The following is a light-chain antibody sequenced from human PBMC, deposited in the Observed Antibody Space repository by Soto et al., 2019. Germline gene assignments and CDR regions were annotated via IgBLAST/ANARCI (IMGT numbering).Light chain of an antibody. V-gene: IGKV1-39*01. CDR2: AAS. CDR3: QQSYSSVT. Sequence: DIQMTQSPSSLSASVGDSVTITCRASQSISTYLNWYLQRPGEAPKLLIYAASRLQRGVPSRFSGSGSGTEFTLTISSLQPEDFATYFCQQSYSSVTFGQGTNLDIK. CDR1: QSISTY. J-gene: IGKJ2*01.